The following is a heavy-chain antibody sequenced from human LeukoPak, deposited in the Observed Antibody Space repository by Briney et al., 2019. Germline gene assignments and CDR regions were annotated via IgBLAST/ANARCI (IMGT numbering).Heavy chain of an antibody. J-gene: IGHJ6*03. D-gene: IGHD6-13*01. CDR1: GFTFSSYG. Sequence: GGSLRLSCAASGFTFSSYGMHWVRQAPGKGLEWVAFIRYDGSNKYYADSVKGRFTISRDNSKNTLYLQMNSLRAEDTAVYYCAKDPVIAAPGHYYYYYMDVWGKGTTVTVSS. CDR2: IRYDGSNK. V-gene: IGHV3-30*02. CDR3: AKDPVIAAPGHYYYYYMDV.